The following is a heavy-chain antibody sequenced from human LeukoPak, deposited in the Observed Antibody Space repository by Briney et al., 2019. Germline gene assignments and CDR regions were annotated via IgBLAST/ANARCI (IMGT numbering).Heavy chain of an antibody. CDR3: ARAAVAARLDY. CDR2: INPSGGST. J-gene: IGHJ4*02. D-gene: IGHD6-19*01. CDR1: GYTFTSYY. Sequence: ASVKVSCKASGYTFTSYYMHWVRQAPGQGLEWMGIINPSGGSTSYAQKFQGRVTMTRDMSTSTVYMELSSLKSDDMAVYYCARAAVAARLDYWGQGTLVTVSS. V-gene: IGHV1-46*01.